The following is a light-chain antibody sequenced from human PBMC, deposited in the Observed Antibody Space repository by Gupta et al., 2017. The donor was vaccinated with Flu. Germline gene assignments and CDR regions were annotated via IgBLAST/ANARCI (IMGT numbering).Light chain of an antibody. J-gene: IGKJ2*01. CDR1: RIGNSRY. Sequence: ETVLTQSPATLSSSPRERATISCRASRIGNSRYLAWYQQKPGQAPRLLIYGASSRATGIPDRFSGSGSGTDFTLTISRLEPEDFAVFYCHQYGNSPDTFGQGTKLEIK. CDR2: GAS. CDR3: HQYGNSPDT. V-gene: IGKV3-20*01.